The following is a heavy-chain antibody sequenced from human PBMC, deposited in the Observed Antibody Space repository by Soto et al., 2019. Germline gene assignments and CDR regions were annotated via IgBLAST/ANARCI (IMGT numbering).Heavy chain of an antibody. J-gene: IGHJ4*02. D-gene: IGHD6-6*01. CDR1: GESISSGGYY. CDR2: IYDSEIA. CDR3: ARASSSSSAADY. V-gene: IGHV4-31*03. Sequence: QVQLQESCPGLVKASQTLSLIFNVSGESISSGGYYWSWILHHPGKGLEWIGYIYDSEIAYYNPSLKSRVTISMDTSKNHFAMQLSSVTAADTAVYYCARASSSSSAADYWVQGTLIPASS.